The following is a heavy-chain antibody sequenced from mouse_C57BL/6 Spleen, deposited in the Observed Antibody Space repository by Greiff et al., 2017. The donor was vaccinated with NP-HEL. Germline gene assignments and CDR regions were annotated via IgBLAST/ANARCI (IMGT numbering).Heavy chain of an antibody. D-gene: IGHD1-1*01. J-gene: IGHJ1*03. CDR1: GYTFTSYW. CDR3: ARGPYYGSSWYFDV. V-gene: IGHV1-55*01. Sequence: QVQLQQPGAELVKPGASVKMSCKASGYTFTSYWITWVKQRPGQGLEWIGDIYPGSGSTNYNEKFKSKATLTVDTSSSTAYMPLSSLTSEDSAVYYCARGPYYGSSWYFDVWGTGTTVTVSS. CDR2: IYPGSGST.